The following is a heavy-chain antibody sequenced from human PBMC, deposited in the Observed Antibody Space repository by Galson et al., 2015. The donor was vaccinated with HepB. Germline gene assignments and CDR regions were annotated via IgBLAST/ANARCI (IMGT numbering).Heavy chain of an antibody. CDR3: ARDHPLLWFGELEGVYFYYGMDV. CDR2: ISSSSSYI. D-gene: IGHD3-10*01. Sequence: SLRLSCAASGFTFSSYSMNWVRQAPGKGLEWVSFISSSSSYIYYADSVKGRFTISRDNAKNSLYLQMNSLRAEDTAVYYCARDHPLLWFGELEGVYFYYGMDVWGQGTTVTVSS. J-gene: IGHJ6*02. V-gene: IGHV3-21*01. CDR1: GFTFSSYS.